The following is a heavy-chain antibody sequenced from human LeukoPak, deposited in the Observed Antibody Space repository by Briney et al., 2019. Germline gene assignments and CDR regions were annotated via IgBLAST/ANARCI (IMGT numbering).Heavy chain of an antibody. D-gene: IGHD1-14*01. CDR1: GGSFSGYY. V-gene: IGHV4-59*08. CDR3: ARRKPYSTDAFDI. CDR2: IYYSGST. J-gene: IGHJ3*02. Sequence: PSETLSLTCAVYGGSFSGYYWSWIRQPPGKGLEWIGYIYYSGSTNYNPSLKSRVTISVDTSKNQFSLKLSSVTAADTAVYYCARRKPYSTDAFDIWGQGTMVTVSS.